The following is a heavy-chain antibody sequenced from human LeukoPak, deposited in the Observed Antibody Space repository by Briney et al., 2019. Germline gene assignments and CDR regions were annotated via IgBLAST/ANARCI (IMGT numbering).Heavy chain of an antibody. V-gene: IGHV1-2*02. CDR1: GYTFIDYF. CDR3: ARDCGGGSCADDAFDF. Sequence: ASVKVSCKASGYTFIDYFMHWVRQAPGQGLEWMGWVNPENDDTNYAQKFQGRVTTTRDSSISTAYMELTRLTSDDTAVYYCARDCGGGSCADDAFDFWGQGTMVTVSS. CDR2: VNPENDDT. J-gene: IGHJ3*01. D-gene: IGHD2-15*01.